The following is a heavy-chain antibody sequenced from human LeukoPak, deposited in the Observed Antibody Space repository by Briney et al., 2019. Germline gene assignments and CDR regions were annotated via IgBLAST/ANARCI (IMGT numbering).Heavy chain of an antibody. CDR3: ARVEVGYSSGWYNWFDP. CDR2: IHYTGST. J-gene: IGHJ5*02. CDR1: GGSISSYY. V-gene: IGHV4-59*01. Sequence: PSETLSLTCKVFGGSISSYYWSWIRQSPGKGLEWIGYIHYTGSTSYTPSLKSRVTISVDTSKNYFSLKLSSVTAADTAAYYCARVEVGYSSGWYNWFDPWGQGTLVTVSS. D-gene: IGHD6-19*01.